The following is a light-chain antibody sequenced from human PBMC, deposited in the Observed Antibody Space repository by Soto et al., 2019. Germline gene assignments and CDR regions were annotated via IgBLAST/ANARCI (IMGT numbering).Light chain of an antibody. V-gene: IGKV1-5*01. J-gene: IGKJ2*01. Sequence: DIQMTQSPPTLSASVGDRVTLTCRASQSMSTWLAWYQQKPGKAPKLLISDASSLQSRVPSRFSGSGSGTEFSPSVSRRLPDDFATYYCQQYRSYSTCGQGTALVVK. CDR1: QSMSTW. CDR2: DAS. CDR3: QQYRSYST.